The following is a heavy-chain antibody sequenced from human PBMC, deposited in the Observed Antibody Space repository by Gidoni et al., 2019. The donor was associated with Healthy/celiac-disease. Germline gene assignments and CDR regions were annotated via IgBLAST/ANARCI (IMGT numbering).Heavy chain of an antibody. Sequence: EVQLLESGGGLVQPGGSLRLFCAASGFTFRSYAMSWVRQAQGQGLEWVSAISGSGGRTYYADSVKGRFTISRDNSKNTLYLQMNSLRAEDTAVYYCAKDRTVNSRIVGATTSDYWGQGTLVTVSS. CDR1: GFTFRSYA. CDR2: ISGSGGRT. V-gene: IGHV3-23*01. J-gene: IGHJ4*02. CDR3: AKDRTVNSRIVGATTSDY. D-gene: IGHD1-26*01.